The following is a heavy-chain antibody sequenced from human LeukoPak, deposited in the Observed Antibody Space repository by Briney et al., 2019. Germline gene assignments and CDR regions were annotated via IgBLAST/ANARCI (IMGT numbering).Heavy chain of an antibody. J-gene: IGHJ4*02. CDR3: AKGNEYFDY. CDR1: GFTFSSYG. D-gene: IGHD1-1*01. V-gene: IGHV3-30*18. CDR2: ISYDGSNK. Sequence: WGSLRLSCAASGFTFSSYGMHWVRQAPGKGLEWVAVISYDGSNKYYADSVKGRFTISRDNSKNTLYLQMNSLRAEDTAMYYCAKGNEYFDYWGQGTLVTVSS.